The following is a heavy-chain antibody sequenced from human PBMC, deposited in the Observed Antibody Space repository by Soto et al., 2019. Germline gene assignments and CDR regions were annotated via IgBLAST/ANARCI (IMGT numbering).Heavy chain of an antibody. CDR1: EFTVGNNY. CDR3: MNRPRA. D-gene: IGHD6-6*01. Sequence: EVQLVESGGGLVQPGGSLRLSCAASEFTVGNNYMSWVRQAPGNGLEWVSLIYSNGDTRYADSVRGRFTISRDSSKNILYLQMNSLRADDTAIYYCMNRPRAWGRGTLVTVSS. CDR2: IYSNGDT. V-gene: IGHV3-66*01. J-gene: IGHJ5*02.